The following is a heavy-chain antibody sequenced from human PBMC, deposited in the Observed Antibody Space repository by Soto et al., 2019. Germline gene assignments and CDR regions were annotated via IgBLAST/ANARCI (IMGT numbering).Heavy chain of an antibody. Sequence: QVQLVQSGAEVKKPGASVKVSCKACGYTFTNFGISWVRQDPGQGLEWMGWISAYNGNTNYGQKCQGRVTKPTDTSTSRAYMELRSLRADDTAVYCWARGGTPIDYWGQGTLVTVSS. D-gene: IGHD3-16*01. J-gene: IGHJ4*02. CDR1: GYTFTNFG. CDR3: ARGGTPIDY. CDR2: ISAYNGNT. V-gene: IGHV1-18*01.